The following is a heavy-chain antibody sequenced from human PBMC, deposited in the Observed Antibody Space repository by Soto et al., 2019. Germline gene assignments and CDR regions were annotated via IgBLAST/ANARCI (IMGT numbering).Heavy chain of an antibody. J-gene: IGHJ6*02. CDR3: ARDSEWLQTYYYYGMDV. D-gene: IGHD5-12*01. CDR2: IIPIFGTA. V-gene: IGHV1-69*13. CDR1: GGTFSSYA. Sequence: SVKVSCKASGGTFSSYAISWVRQAPGQGLEWMGGIIPIFGTANYAQKFQGRVTITADESTSTAYMELSSLRSDDTAVYYCARDSEWLQTYYYYGMDVWGQGTTVTVSS.